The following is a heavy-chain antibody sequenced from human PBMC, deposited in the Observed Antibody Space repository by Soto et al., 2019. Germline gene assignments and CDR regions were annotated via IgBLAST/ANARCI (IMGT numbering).Heavy chain of an antibody. CDR3: AREDSTYLKAFDA. CDR2: IHYSGST. J-gene: IGHJ3*01. V-gene: IGHV4-31*03. D-gene: IGHD5-18*01. Sequence: SETLSLTCTVSGGSISSATYYWTWVRQHPGEGLEWIGCIHYSGSTYYNPSLKSRLTISVDTSKNQFSLKLSSVTVADTAVYFCAREDSTYLKAFDAWGQGTVVTVSS. CDR1: GGSISSATYY.